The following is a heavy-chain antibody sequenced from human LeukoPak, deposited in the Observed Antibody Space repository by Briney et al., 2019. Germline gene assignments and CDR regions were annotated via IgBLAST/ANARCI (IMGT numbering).Heavy chain of an antibody. CDR3: AKAFVVVADTPPHDY. CDR1: GFTFSRYG. J-gene: IGHJ4*02. CDR2: ISNDGSDK. D-gene: IGHD2-15*01. Sequence: PGGSLRLSCVGSGFTFSRYGMHWVRQAPGKGLEWVAVISNDGSDKYYADSVKGRFTVSRDNSKNTVYMQMNSLRAEDTAVYYCAKAFVVVADTPPHDYWGQGTLSPSPQ. V-gene: IGHV3-30*18.